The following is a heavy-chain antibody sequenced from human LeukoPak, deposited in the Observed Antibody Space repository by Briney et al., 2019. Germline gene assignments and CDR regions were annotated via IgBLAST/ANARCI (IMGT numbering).Heavy chain of an antibody. J-gene: IGHJ4*02. CDR1: GFTFSSHA. Sequence: GASLRLSCAASGFTFSSHAMSWVRQAPGKGLEWVSAISGSVSDTYHADPVKGRFTISRDNSKNTLYLQMDSLRAEDTALYYCARSDCSIIACYVLDYWGQGTLVTVSS. CDR3: ARSDCSIIACYVLDY. V-gene: IGHV3-23*01. CDR2: ISGSVSDT. D-gene: IGHD2-2*01.